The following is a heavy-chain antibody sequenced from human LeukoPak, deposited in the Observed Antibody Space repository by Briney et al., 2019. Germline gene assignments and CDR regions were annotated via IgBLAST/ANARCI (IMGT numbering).Heavy chain of an antibody. Sequence: GGSLRLSCAASGFTFSSYAMHWVRQAPGKGLEWVAAISYDGSNKYYADSVKGRFTISRDNSKNTLYLQMNSLRAEDTAVYYCARGNDMLTGSLDAEYFQHWGQGTLVTVSS. D-gene: IGHD3-9*01. J-gene: IGHJ1*01. V-gene: IGHV3-30-3*01. CDR3: ARGNDMLTGSLDAEYFQH. CDR1: GFTFSSYA. CDR2: ISYDGSNK.